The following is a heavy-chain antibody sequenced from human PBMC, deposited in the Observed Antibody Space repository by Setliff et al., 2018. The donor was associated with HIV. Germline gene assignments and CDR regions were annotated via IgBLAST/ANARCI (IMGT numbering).Heavy chain of an antibody. V-gene: IGHV4-4*09. J-gene: IGHJ5*02. CDR2: IYNSAST. Sequence: SETLSLTCTVSGDSISTDYWTWIRQPPGKGLEWIGYIYNSASTSYNPSLKSRVTISVDTSKNQFSLKLSSVTAADTAVYYCARRSDWFDPWDQGTLVTVSS. CDR3: ARRSDWFDP. CDR1: GDSISTDY.